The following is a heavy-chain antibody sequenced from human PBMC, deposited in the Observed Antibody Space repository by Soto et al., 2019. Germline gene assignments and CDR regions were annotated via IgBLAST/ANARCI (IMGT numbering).Heavy chain of an antibody. J-gene: IGHJ6*02. CDR2: IIPIFGSA. Sequence: QVQLVQSGGEVTKPGSSVKVSCKASGGTFSSNVISWVRQVPGQGLEWMGGIIPIFGSANYAQKFQGRVTITADESTSTAYMELNSLRYEDTAVSYCARGEQLVRGNYYGMDVWGQGTTVTVSS. CDR3: ARGEQLVRGNYYGMDV. V-gene: IGHV1-69*01. CDR1: GGTFSSNV. D-gene: IGHD6-6*01.